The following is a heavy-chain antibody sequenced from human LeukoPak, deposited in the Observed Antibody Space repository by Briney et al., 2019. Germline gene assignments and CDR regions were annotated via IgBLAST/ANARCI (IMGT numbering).Heavy chain of an antibody. CDR3: ARHLSDITSSPNY. V-gene: IGHV5-51*01. CDR2: IYPDDSDT. CDR1: GYRFNAYW. Sequence: GESLKISCKGSGYRFNAYWIAWVRQMPGKGLEWMGIIYPDDSDTRYSPSFQGQVTISADKSVRTAYLQWTSLKASDTAMYYCARHLSDITSSPNYWGPGTLVTVSS. J-gene: IGHJ4*02. D-gene: IGHD2-2*01.